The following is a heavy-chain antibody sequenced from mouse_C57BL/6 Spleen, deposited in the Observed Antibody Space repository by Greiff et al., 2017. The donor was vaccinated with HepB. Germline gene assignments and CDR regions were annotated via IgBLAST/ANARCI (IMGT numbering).Heavy chain of an antibody. V-gene: IGHV3-6*01. Sequence: VQLQQSGPGLVKPSQSLSLTCSVTGYSITSGYYWNWIRQFPGNKLEWMGYISYDGSNNYNPSLKNRISITRDTSKNQFFLKLNSVTTEDTATYYCARGSRWYFDVWGTGTTVTVSS. CDR3: ARGSRWYFDV. J-gene: IGHJ1*03. CDR1: GYSITSGYY. CDR2: ISYDGSN.